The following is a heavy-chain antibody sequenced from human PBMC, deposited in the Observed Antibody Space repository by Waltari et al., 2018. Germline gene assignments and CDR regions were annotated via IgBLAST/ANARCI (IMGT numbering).Heavy chain of an antibody. V-gene: IGHV3-74*01. D-gene: IGHD3-10*01. CDR3: ARATNSDGGRAFDI. CDR1: RLPFRSYG. Sequence: EVQLVESGGGLVQPGGSLSLSCAAPRLPFRSYGVHWVRQAPGKGLVWVSRINSDGSGTNYAGSVKGRFTISRDNAKNTLFLQMNSLRAEDTAVYYCARATNSDGGRAFDIWGQGTMVTVSS. J-gene: IGHJ3*02. CDR2: INSDGSGT.